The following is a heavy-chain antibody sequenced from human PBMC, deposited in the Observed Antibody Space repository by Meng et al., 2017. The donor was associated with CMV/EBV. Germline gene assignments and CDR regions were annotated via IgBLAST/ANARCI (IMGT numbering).Heavy chain of an antibody. Sequence: GESLKISCAASGFTFSSYWMSWVHQAPGKGLEWVANIKQDGSEKYYVDSVKGRFTISRDNAKNSLYLQMNSLRAEDTAVYYCARDLLPGYYYGMDVWGQGTTVTVSS. D-gene: IGHD3-10*01. J-gene: IGHJ6*02. CDR1: GFTFSSYW. CDR3: ARDLLPGYYYGMDV. CDR2: IKQDGSEK. V-gene: IGHV3-7*01.